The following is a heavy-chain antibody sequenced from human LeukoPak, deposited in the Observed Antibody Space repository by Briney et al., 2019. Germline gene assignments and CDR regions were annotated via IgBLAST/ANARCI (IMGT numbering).Heavy chain of an antibody. D-gene: IGHD3-3*01. CDR3: AKPRVVLYYDFWSGYGY. Sequence: GGSLRLSCAASGFTFSSYAMSWVRQAPGKGLEWVSAISGSGGSTYYADSVKGRFTISRDNSKNTLYLQMNSLRAEDTAVYYCAKPRVVLYYDFWSGYGYWGQGTLVTVSS. V-gene: IGHV3-23*01. J-gene: IGHJ4*02. CDR2: ISGSGGST. CDR1: GFTFSSYA.